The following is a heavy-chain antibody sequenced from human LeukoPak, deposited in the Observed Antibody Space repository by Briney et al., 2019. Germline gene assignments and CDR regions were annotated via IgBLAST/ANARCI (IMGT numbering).Heavy chain of an antibody. CDR3: ARVSHGDEYYFDY. CDR2: IYYSGST. D-gene: IGHD4-17*01. J-gene: IGHJ4*02. V-gene: IGHV4-61*01. CDR1: GGSVSSGSYY. Sequence: PSETLSLTCTVSGGSVSSGSYYWSWIRKPPGNALEWIGYIYYSGSTNYNPSLKSRVTISVDTSKNQFSLKLSSVTAADTAVYYCARVSHGDEYYFDYWGQGTLVTVSS.